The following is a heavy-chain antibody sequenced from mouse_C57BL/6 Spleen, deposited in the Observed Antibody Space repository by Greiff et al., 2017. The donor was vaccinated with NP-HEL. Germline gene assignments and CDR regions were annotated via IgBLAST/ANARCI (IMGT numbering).Heavy chain of an antibody. CDR3: ARGNSGSSS. V-gene: IGHV1-59*01. D-gene: IGHD1-1*01. CDR1: GYTFTSYW. Sequence: QVQLQQPGAELVRPGTSVKLSCKASGYTFTSYWMHWVKQRPGQGLEWIGVIDPSDSYTNYNQKFKGKATLTVDTSSSTAYMQLSSLTSEDSAVYYCARGNSGSSSWGQGTTLTVSS. CDR2: IDPSDSYT. J-gene: IGHJ2*01.